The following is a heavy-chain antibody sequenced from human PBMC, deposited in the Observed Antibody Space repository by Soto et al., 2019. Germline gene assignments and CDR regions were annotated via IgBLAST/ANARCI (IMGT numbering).Heavy chain of an antibody. V-gene: IGHV1-8*01. Sequence: ASVKVSCKASGYTFTIYDINWVRQATGQGLEWMGWMNPNSGNTGYAQKFQGRVTMTRNTSISTAYMELSSLRSEDTAVYYCARNSNYVLIYYYGMDVWGQGTTVTVSS. CDR3: ARNSNYVLIYYYGMDV. J-gene: IGHJ6*02. D-gene: IGHD4-4*01. CDR2: MNPNSGNT. CDR1: GYTFTIYD.